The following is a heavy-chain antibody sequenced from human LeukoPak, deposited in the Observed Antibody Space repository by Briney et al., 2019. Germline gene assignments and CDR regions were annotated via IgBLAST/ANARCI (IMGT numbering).Heavy chain of an antibody. Sequence: SETLSLACAVYGGSFSGYYWSWIRQPPGKGLEWIGEINHSGSTNYNPSLKSRVTISVDTSKNQFSLKLSSVTAAGTAVYYCARDIIVAAAGTGMDVRGKGTTVTVSS. V-gene: IGHV4-34*01. D-gene: IGHD6-13*01. CDR3: ARDIIVAAAGTGMDV. CDR2: INHSGST. J-gene: IGHJ6*03. CDR1: GGSFSGYY.